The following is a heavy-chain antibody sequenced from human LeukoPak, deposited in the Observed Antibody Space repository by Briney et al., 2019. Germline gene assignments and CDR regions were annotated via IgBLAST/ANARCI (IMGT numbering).Heavy chain of an antibody. Sequence: GGSLRLSCAASGFTFSDYYMSWIRQAPGKGLEWVSYISSSGSTIYYADSVKGRFTISRDNAKNSLYLQMNSLRAEDTAVYYCARDEYSRSNDAFDIWGQGTTVTVSS. CDR2: ISSSGSTI. CDR3: ARDEYSRSNDAFDI. D-gene: IGHD6-6*01. J-gene: IGHJ3*02. CDR1: GFTFSDYY. V-gene: IGHV3-11*01.